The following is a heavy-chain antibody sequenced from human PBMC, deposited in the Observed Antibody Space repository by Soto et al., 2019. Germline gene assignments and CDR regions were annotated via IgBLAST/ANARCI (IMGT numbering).Heavy chain of an antibody. V-gene: IGHV4-59*01. D-gene: IGHD3-10*01. J-gene: IGHJ4*02. CDR2: IYYSGST. Sequence: SETLSLTFTVSGGYINSYFWSWIRQSPGKGLEWIGHIYYSGSTSYSPSLKSRVSISVDTSKNQFSLEVHSVTAADTAVYYCARAGTNMVQFDYWGQGTLVTVSS. CDR3: ARAGTNMVQFDY. CDR1: GGYINSYF.